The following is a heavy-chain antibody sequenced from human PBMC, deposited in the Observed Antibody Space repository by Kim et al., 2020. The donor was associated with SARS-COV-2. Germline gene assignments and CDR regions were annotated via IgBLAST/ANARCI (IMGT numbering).Heavy chain of an antibody. CDR1: GGSVSSGSYY. V-gene: IGHV4-61*01. Sequence: SETLSLTCTVSGGSVSSGSYYWSWIRQPPGKGLEWIGNIYYSGRTNYNPSLKSRVTVSVDTSQNQFSLKLSSVTAADTAVYYCARDPPYSARYDVSSSRGYFDYWGQGTLVTVSS. CDR3: ARDPPYSARYDVSSSRGYFDY. CDR2: IYYSGRT. J-gene: IGHJ4*02. D-gene: IGHD1-26*01.